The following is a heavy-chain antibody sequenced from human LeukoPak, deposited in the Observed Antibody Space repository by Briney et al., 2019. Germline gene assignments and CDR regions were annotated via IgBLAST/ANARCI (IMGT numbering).Heavy chain of an antibody. CDR3: ASSPGRVTSCAY. CDR2: ISTHDDNT. CDR1: AYTFTKYG. Sequence: ASVKVSCKASAYTFTKYGISWVRQAPGQGLEYMAWISTHDDNTNYAQKFQGRVTMTRDTSTSTVYMELSSLRSEDTAVYYCASSPGRVTSCAYWGQGTLVTVSS. D-gene: IGHD4-17*01. V-gene: IGHV1-18*04. J-gene: IGHJ4*02.